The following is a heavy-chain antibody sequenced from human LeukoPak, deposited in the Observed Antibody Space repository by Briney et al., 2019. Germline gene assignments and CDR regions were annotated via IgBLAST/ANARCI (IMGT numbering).Heavy chain of an antibody. CDR3: ARSEVGATTSYFDY. J-gene: IGHJ4*02. CDR1: GFTFSSYW. D-gene: IGHD1-26*01. CDR2: INSDGSST. V-gene: IGHV3-74*01. Sequence: GGSLRLSCAASGFTFSSYWMHWVRQAPGKGLVWVSRINSDGSSTSYADSVKGRFTISRDNAKNSLYLQMNSLRAEDTAVHYCARSEVGATTSYFDYWGQGTLVTVSS.